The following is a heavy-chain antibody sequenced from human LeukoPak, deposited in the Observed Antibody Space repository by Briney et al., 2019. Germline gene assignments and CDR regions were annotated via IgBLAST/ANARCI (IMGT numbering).Heavy chain of an antibody. D-gene: IGHD2-2*01. CDR2: IYYSGST. Sequence: SETLSLTCTVPGGSISSSSYYWGWIRQPPGKGLKWIGSIYYSGSTYYNPSLKSRVTISVDTSKNQFSLKLSSVTAADTAVYYCARDAMAGWLNWFDPWGQGTLVTVSS. CDR1: GGSISSSSYY. CDR3: ARDAMAGWLNWFDP. J-gene: IGHJ5*02. V-gene: IGHV4-39*01.